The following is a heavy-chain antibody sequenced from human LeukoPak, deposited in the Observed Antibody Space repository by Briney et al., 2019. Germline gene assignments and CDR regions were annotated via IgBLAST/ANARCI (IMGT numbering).Heavy chain of an antibody. J-gene: IGHJ3*02. D-gene: IGHD6-13*01. CDR2: INSDVSTT. CDR3: ARGPFAYSSPAAAFDI. CDR1: GFTFSNYA. Sequence: GGSLRLSCAASGFTFSNYAMSWVRQAPGKGLLWVSRINSDVSTTTYADSVKGRFTVSRDSAKNTLYLQMNSLRAEDTAVYYCARGPFAYSSPAAAFDIWGQGTMVTVSS. V-gene: IGHV3-74*01.